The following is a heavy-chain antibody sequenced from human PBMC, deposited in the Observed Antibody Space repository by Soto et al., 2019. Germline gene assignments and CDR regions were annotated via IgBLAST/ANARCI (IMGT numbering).Heavy chain of an antibody. J-gene: IGHJ6*02. CDR1: AFTFSSYW. Sequence: LRLSCGASAFTFSSYWMHWVRQAPGKGLVWVSRIDADGSSTSYADSVKGRFTISRDNAKNTLYLQLNSLRAEDTAVYYCARASVRICSSTSCYTEPRGMDVWGQGTTVTVSS. CDR3: ARASVRICSSTSCYTEPRGMDV. V-gene: IGHV3-74*01. D-gene: IGHD2-2*02. CDR2: IDADGSST.